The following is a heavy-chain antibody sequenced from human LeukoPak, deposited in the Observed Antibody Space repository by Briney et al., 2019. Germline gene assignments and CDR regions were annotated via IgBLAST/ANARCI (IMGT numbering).Heavy chain of an antibody. J-gene: IGHJ6*03. D-gene: IGHD3-10*01. V-gene: IGHV3-7*01. CDR3: ARDGELLWFGNVDYYYMDV. CDR1: GFTFSRYW. CDR2: INQDGSEK. Sequence: GGSLRLSCAASGFTFSRYWMSWVRQAPGRGLEWVANINQDGSEKHYVDSVRGRFTISRDNAKNSLHLQMNGLRAEDTAVYHCARDGELLWFGNVDYYYMDVWGKGTTVTVSS.